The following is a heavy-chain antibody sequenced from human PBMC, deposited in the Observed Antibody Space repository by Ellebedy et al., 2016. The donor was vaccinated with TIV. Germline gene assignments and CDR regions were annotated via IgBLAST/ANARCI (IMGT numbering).Heavy chain of an antibody. Sequence: ASVKVSXKASGYTFTSYGISWVRQAPGQGLEWMGWISAYNGNTNYAQKLQGRVTMTTDTSTSTAYMELRSLRSEDTAVYYCAREGIAVAGYYYYYGMDVWGQGTTVTVSS. CDR1: GYTFTSYG. CDR2: ISAYNGNT. V-gene: IGHV1-18*01. D-gene: IGHD6-19*01. J-gene: IGHJ6*02. CDR3: AREGIAVAGYYYYYGMDV.